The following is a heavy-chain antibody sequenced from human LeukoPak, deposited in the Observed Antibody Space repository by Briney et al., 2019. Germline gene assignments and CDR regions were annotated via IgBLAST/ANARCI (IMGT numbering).Heavy chain of an antibody. Sequence: SETLSLTCTVSGGSTNSGIHCWGWIRQPPGKELEWIGSICHGGTTHYHPLLKSRVSISGDTSKNQFSLKLSSVTAADTAVYYCARDLGYSSPAESAGEENWFDPWGQGTLVTVSS. V-gene: IGHV4-39*07. CDR3: ARDLGYSSPAESAGEENWFDP. CDR1: GGSTNSGIHC. D-gene: IGHD6-19*01. J-gene: IGHJ5*02. CDR2: ICHGGTT.